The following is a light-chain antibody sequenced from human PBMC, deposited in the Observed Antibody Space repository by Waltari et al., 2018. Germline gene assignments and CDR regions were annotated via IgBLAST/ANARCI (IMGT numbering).Light chain of an antibody. J-gene: IGLJ3*02. CDR3: TSFRSGASWV. V-gene: IGLV2-14*03. CDR2: DFK. Sequence: QSALTQPASASGSPRQSIILSCAGTNNHVGAYNYVSLFQHHPGKAPKLINHDFKKRPSGVSSRFSASKSDNTASLTISGLQAEDEANYYCTSFRSGASWVFGGGPTLTVL. CDR1: NNHVGAYNY.